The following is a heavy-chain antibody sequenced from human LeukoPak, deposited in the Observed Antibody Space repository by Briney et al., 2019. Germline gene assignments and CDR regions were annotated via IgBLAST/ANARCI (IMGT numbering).Heavy chain of an antibody. CDR3: ARVPRYYGSGSYDY. Sequence: SGGSLRLSCAASGFTFSSYWMHWVRQAPGKGLVWVSRINSDGSSTSYADSVKGRFTIYRDNAKNTLYLQMNSLRAEDTAVYYCARVPRYYGSGSYDYWGQGTLVTVSS. D-gene: IGHD3-10*01. CDR2: INSDGSST. CDR1: GFTFSSYW. V-gene: IGHV3-74*01. J-gene: IGHJ4*02.